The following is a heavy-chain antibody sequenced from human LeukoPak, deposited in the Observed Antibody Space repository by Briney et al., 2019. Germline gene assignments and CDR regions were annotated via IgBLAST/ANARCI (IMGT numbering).Heavy chain of an antibody. J-gene: IGHJ4*02. D-gene: IGHD3-10*01. CDR3: ARVTITMVRGVIITLDY. CDR2: ISVYNGNT. CDR1: GYTFTSYG. Sequence: ASVKVSCKASGYTFTSYGISWVRQAPGQGLEWMGWISVYNGNTKYAQKLQGRVTMTTDTSTSTAYMELRSLRSDDTAMYYCARVTITMVRGVIITLDYWGQGTLVTVSS. V-gene: IGHV1-18*01.